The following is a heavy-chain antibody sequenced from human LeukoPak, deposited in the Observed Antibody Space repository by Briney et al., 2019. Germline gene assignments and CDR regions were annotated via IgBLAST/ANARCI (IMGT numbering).Heavy chain of an antibody. CDR2: IIPIFGTA. V-gene: IGHV1-69*13. Sequence: SVKVSCKASGGTFSSYAISWVRQAPGQGLEWMGGIIPIFGTANYAQKFQGRVTITADESTSTAYMELSSLRSEDTAVYYCARGTRGGATTFDYWGQGTLVTVSS. D-gene: IGHD1-26*01. CDR3: ARGTRGGATTFDY. CDR1: GGTFSSYA. J-gene: IGHJ4*02.